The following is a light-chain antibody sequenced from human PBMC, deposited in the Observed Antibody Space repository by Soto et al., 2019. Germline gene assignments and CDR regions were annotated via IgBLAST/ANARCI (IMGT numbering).Light chain of an antibody. CDR2: DVS. CDR3: SSYTRATPYV. Sequence: QSVLTQPASVSGSPGQSITISCTGTSSDVGAYNYDSWYQQYPGEAPKVIIYDVSHRPAGVSNRFSGSKSGNTASLTISGLQTQYEADYYCSSYTRATPYVFGTGTKFTVL. CDR1: SSDVGAYNY. J-gene: IGLJ1*01. V-gene: IGLV2-14*01.